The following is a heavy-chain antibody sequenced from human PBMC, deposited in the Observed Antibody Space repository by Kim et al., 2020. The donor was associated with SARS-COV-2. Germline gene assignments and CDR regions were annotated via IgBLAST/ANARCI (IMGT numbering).Heavy chain of an antibody. CDR1: GFTFSSYA. V-gene: IGHV3-30*04. D-gene: IGHD3-22*01. CDR2: ISYDGSNK. CDR3: ASAPPYYYDSSGYWSY. J-gene: IGHJ4*02. Sequence: GGSLRLSCAASGFTFSSYAMHWVRQAPGKGLEWVAVISYDGSNKYYADSVKGRFTISRDNSKNTLYLQMNSLRAEDTAVYYCASAPPYYYDSSGYWSYWGQGTLVTVSS.